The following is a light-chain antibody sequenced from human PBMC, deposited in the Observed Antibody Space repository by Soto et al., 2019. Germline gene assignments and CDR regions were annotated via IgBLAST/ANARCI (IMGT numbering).Light chain of an antibody. CDR3: QTFGTGFQF. Sequence: QPVLTQSPSASASLGASVKLTCTLSSGHSSYAIAWHQKQPGKGPRSLLVLNNDGSHTKGDGIPDRFSGSSSGADRFLIISSLQSEEEADYSGQTFGTGFQFFGGGTKLTVL. V-gene: IGLV4-69*01. CDR2: LNNDGSH. J-gene: IGLJ2*01. CDR1: SGHSSYA.